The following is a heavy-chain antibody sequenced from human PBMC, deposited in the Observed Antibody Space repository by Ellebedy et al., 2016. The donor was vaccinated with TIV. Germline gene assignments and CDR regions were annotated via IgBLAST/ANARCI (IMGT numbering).Heavy chain of an antibody. D-gene: IGHD1-26*01. CDR1: GFTFSSYG. Sequence: GGSLRLSXAASGFTFSSYGMHWVRQAPGKGLEWVAVISYDGSNKYYADSVKGRFTISRDNSKNTLYLQMNSLKAEDTAVYYCAKLREARTGDRELPLGNFDYWGQGTLVTVSS. J-gene: IGHJ4*02. CDR2: ISYDGSNK. V-gene: IGHV3-30*18. CDR3: AKLREARTGDRELPLGNFDY.